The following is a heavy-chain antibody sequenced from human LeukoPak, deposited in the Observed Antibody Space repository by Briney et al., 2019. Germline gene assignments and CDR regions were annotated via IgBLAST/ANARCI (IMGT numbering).Heavy chain of an antibody. CDR1: GYTFTSYY. CDR3: ACSGGDLEYFQH. Sequence: GASVKVSCKASGYTFTSYYMHWVRQAPGQGLEWMGIINPSGGSTSYAQKFQGRVTMTRDMSTSTVYMELSSLRSEDTAVYYCACSGGDLEYFQHWGRGTLVTVSS. V-gene: IGHV1-46*03. D-gene: IGHD2-21*02. CDR2: INPSGGST. J-gene: IGHJ1*01.